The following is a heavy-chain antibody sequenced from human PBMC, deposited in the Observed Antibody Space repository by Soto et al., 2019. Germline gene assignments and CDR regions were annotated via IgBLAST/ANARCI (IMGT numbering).Heavy chain of an antibody. V-gene: IGHV1-2*02. CDR3: ARDSHYDILTGYSRNAFDM. Sequence: SVKVSCKTSGYSFAGHYLHWVRQAPGQGLDWMGWINPNSGGTIYAQKFQGRVTMTRDTSISTAYMVLTSLRSDDTAVYYCARDSHYDILTGYSRNAFDMWGRGTVVTVSS. D-gene: IGHD3-9*01. CDR2: INPNSGGT. J-gene: IGHJ3*02. CDR1: GYSFAGHY.